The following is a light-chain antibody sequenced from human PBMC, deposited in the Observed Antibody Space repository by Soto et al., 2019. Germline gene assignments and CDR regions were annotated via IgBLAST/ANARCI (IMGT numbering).Light chain of an antibody. CDR2: DAS. Sequence: DIQMTQSPSSLSASVGDTVTITCRASQSVSAWLAWYQQRAGKAPKLLIYDASSLESGVPSGFRGFGSGTELTLTISSLQPEDSATYYCQQYNSYSPTFGQGTKVEV. J-gene: IGKJ1*01. CDR1: QSVSAW. V-gene: IGKV1-5*01. CDR3: QQYNSYSPT.